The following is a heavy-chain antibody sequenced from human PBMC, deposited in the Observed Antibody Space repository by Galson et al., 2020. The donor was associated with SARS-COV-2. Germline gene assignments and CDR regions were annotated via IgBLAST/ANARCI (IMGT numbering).Heavy chain of an antibody. CDR2: IPASRGNT. Sequence: GESLKISCAAPGFNFNTSAMNWVRQAPGKGLEWVAAIPASRGNTYYAFSVRGRFNISRDNSKDTLYLQRNSLRAEDTAVYYCAKAPVGYAFYYAMGVWGQGTTVTVSS. J-gene: IGHJ6*02. CDR3: AKAPVGYAFYYAMGV. CDR1: GFNFNTSA. V-gene: IGHV3-23*01. D-gene: IGHD3-16*01.